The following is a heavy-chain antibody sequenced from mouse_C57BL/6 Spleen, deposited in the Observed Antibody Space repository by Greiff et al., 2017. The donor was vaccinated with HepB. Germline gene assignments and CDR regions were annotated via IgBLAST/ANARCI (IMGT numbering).Heavy chain of an antibody. J-gene: IGHJ2*01. V-gene: IGHV1-82*01. D-gene: IGHD1-1*01. Sequence: QVQLQQSGPELVKPGASVKISCKASGYAFSSSWMNWVKQRPGKGLEWIGRIYPGDGDTNYNGKFKGKATLTADKSSSTAYMQLSSLTSEDPAVYFCARWITTVVVDYWGQGTTLTVSS. CDR2: IYPGDGDT. CDR1: GYAFSSSW. CDR3: ARWITTVVVDY.